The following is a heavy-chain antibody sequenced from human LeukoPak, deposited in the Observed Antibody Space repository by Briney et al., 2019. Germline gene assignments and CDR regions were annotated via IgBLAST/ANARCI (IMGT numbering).Heavy chain of an antibody. J-gene: IGHJ6*03. CDR1: GYSFTTYW. Sequence: GESLKISCQCSGYSFTTYWIGWVRQMPGKGLEWMGIIYPGDSDTRYSPSFQGQVTISADKSISTAYLQWSSLKASDTAMYYCARRGYCSRTRCYYMDVWGKGTTVTVS. CDR3: ARRGYCSRTRCYYMDV. D-gene: IGHD2-2*01. V-gene: IGHV5-51*01. CDR2: IYPGDSDT.